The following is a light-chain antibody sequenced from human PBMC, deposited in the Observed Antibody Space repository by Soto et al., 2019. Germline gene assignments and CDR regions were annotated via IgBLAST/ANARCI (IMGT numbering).Light chain of an antibody. CDR3: QVWDSRTDHVV. CDR1: NLGSKS. J-gene: IGLJ3*02. V-gene: IGLV3-21*02. Sequence: SYALTQPPSVSVAPGQTARIGCGGDNLGSKSVHWYQQKSGQAPVLVVSDDSDRPSGIPERISGSNSGKMATLTISGVEAGDEADYYCQVWDSRTDHVVFGGGTKVTV. CDR2: DDS.